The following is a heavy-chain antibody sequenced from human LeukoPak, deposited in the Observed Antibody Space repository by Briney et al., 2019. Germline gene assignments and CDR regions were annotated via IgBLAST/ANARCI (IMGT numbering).Heavy chain of an antibody. J-gene: IGHJ4*02. D-gene: IGHD3-10*01. V-gene: IGHV4-39*01. CDR1: GGFISSSSYY. CDR3: ARRVVRGVKGHFDY. Sequence: SETLSLTCTVSGGFISSSSYYWGWIRQPPGKGLEWIGSIYYSGSTYYNPSLKSRVTISVDTSKNQFSLKLSSVTAADTAVYYCARRVVRGVKGHFDYWGQGTLVTVSS. CDR2: IYYSGST.